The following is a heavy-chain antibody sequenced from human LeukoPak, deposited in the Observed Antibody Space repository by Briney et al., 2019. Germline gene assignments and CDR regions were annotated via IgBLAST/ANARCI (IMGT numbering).Heavy chain of an antibody. CDR1: GGSTSSDH. CDR2: ISYRGST. J-gene: IGHJ4*02. Sequence: SETLSLTCTVSGGSTSSDHWSWIRQPPEKGLEWIGCISYRGSTNYNPSLKSRVTISIDTSKRHFSLKLTSVTAADTGVYFCARHPSVRGPFDYWGQGTLVTVSS. CDR3: ARHPSVRGPFDY. V-gene: IGHV4-59*08.